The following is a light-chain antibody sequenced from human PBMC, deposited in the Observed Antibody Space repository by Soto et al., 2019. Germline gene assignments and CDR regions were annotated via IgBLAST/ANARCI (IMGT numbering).Light chain of an antibody. CDR1: QSVSNS. CDR2: DAS. J-gene: IGKJ1*01. Sequence: EIVLIQSPATLSLSPGEGATLSCRASQSVSNSLAWYQQNPGQAPRLLIYDASKRATGIPARFSGSGSGTDFTLTISSLEPEDFAVYYCQQRSNWPLTFGQGTKVDIK. V-gene: IGKV3-11*01. CDR3: QQRSNWPLT.